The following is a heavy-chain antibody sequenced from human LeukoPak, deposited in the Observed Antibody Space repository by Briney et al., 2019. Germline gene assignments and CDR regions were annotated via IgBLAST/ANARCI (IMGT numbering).Heavy chain of an antibody. Sequence: RASVKVSCKASGYTFPSYFMHWVRRAPGQGLEWMGIINPTGGSTTYAQKFQGRVTMTRDTSTSTVYMELSSLRSDDTAVYYCARTAARRFDYWGQGTLVTVSS. CDR2: INPTGGST. CDR1: GYTFPSYF. J-gene: IGHJ4*02. CDR3: ARTAARRFDY. D-gene: IGHD6-6*01. V-gene: IGHV1-46*01.